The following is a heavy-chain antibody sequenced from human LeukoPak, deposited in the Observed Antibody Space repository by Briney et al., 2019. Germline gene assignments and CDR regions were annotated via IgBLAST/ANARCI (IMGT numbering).Heavy chain of an antibody. CDR1: GFTFSSYW. CDR2: INSDGSST. D-gene: IGHD3-22*01. V-gene: IGHV3-74*01. J-gene: IGHJ3*02. CDR3: AREIGYDSSGYYYGGVNAFDI. Sequence: GGSLRLSCAASGFTFSSYWMHWVRQAPGKWLVWVSRINSDGSSTSYADSVKGRFTISRDNAKNTLYLQMNSLRAEDTAVYYCAREIGYDSSGYYYGGVNAFDIWGQGTMVTVSS.